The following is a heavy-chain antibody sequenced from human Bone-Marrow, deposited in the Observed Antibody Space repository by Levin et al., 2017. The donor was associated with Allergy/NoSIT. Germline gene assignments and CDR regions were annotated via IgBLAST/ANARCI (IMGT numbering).Heavy chain of an antibody. V-gene: IGHV1-69*13. CDR3: AREGEGSGWSGTRHADY. CDR2: IIPIFGTA. J-gene: IGHJ4*02. D-gene: IGHD6-19*01. CDR1: GGTFSSYA. Sequence: SVKVSCKASGGTFSSYAISWVRQAPGQGLEWMGGIIPIFGTANYAQKFQGRVTITADESTSTAYMELSSLRSEDTAVYYCAREGEGSGWSGTRHADYWGQGTLVTVSS.